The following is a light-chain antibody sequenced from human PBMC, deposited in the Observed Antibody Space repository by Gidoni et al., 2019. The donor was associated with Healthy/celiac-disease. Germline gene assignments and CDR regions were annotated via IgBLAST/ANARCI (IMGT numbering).Light chain of an antibody. V-gene: IGKV3-20*01. CDR2: GAS. Sequence: EIVLTQSPGTLSLSPGERATLSCRASQIVSSSYLAWYQQKTGQAPRLLIYGASSRATGIPDRFSGSGSGTDFTLTISRLEPEDFAVYYCQQYGSSPYTFGQGTKLEIK. CDR3: QQYGSSPYT. CDR1: QIVSSSY. J-gene: IGKJ2*01.